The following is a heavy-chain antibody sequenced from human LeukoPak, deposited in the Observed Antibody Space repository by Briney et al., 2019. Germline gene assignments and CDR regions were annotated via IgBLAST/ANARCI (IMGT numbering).Heavy chain of an antibody. CDR2: INPNSGGT. D-gene: IGHD3-10*01. Sequence: ASVKVSCKASGYTFTGYYMHWVRQAPGQGLEWMGRINPNSGGTNYAQKFQVRVTMTRDTSISTAYMELSRLRSDDTAVYYCARGRYGSGPADYWGQGTLVTVSS. CDR3: ARGRYGSGPADY. V-gene: IGHV1-2*06. J-gene: IGHJ4*02. CDR1: GYTFTGYY.